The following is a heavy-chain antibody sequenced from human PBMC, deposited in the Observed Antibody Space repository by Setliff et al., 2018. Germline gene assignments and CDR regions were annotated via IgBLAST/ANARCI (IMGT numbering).Heavy chain of an antibody. J-gene: IGHJ6*03. D-gene: IGHD3-10*01. Sequence: PSETLSLTCTVSGGSINNYYWSWIRQSPGKGLEWIGYIDTSGSTDYNPSLKSRVTISVDTSKNQLSLKLSSVTAADTAVYHCAKVPITKVYFYMDVWGKGTTVTVSS. CDR2: IDTSGST. CDR3: AKVPITKVYFYMDV. CDR1: GGSINNYY. V-gene: IGHV4-4*08.